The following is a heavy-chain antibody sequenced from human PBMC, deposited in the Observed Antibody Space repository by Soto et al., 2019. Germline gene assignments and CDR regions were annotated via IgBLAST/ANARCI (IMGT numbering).Heavy chain of an antibody. CDR1: GFTFSSYS. D-gene: IGHD3-16*01. J-gene: IGHJ6*02. CDR3: ARRGGDYYGMDV. CDR2: ISSSSSYI. Sequence: GGSLRLSCAASGFTFSSYSMNWVRQAPGKGLEWVSSISSSSSYIYYADSVKGRFTISRDNAKNSLYLQMNSLRAEDTAVYYCARRGGDYYGMDVWGQGTTVTVSS. V-gene: IGHV3-21*01.